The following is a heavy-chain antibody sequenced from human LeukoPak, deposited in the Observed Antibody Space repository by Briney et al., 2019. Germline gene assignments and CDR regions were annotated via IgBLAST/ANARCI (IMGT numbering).Heavy chain of an antibody. CDR2: IHSGGTI. D-gene: IGHD1-26*01. CDR1: GFIVSSNY. V-gene: IGHV3-53*05. Sequence: PGGSLRLSCAASGFIVSSNYMSWVRQTPGKGLEWVSVIHSGGTIYYAGSVKGRFTISRDNSKNTLYLQMNSLRAEDTAVYYCAKDSGNYWVDYYYMDVWGKGTTVTVSS. CDR3: AKDSGNYWVDYYYMDV. J-gene: IGHJ6*03.